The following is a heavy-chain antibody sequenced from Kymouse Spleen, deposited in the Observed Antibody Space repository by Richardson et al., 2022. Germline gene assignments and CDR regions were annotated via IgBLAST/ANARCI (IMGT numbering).Heavy chain of an antibody. D-gene: IGHD3-9*01. V-gene: IGHV4-34*01. CDR2: INHSGST. J-gene: IGHJ6*02. CDR3: ARVLTTSGMDV. CDR1: GGSFSGYY. Sequence: QVQLQQWGAGLLKPSETLSLTCAVYGGSFSGYYWSWIRQPPGKGLEWIGEINHSGSTNYNPSLKSRVTISVDTSKNQFSLKLSSVTAADTAVYYCARVLTTSGMDVWGQGTTVTVSS.